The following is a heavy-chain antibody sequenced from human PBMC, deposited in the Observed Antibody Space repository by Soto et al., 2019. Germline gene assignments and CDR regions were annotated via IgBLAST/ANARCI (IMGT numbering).Heavy chain of an antibody. V-gene: IGHV3-7*01. CDR1: GFTFSSYW. Sequence: HPGGSLRLSCAASGFTFSSYWMSWVRQAPGKGLEWVANIKQDGSEKYYVDSVKGRFTISRDNAKNSLYLQMNSLRAEDTAVYYCARDQLGPPDTGDYYYYMDVWGKGTTVTVSS. D-gene: IGHD6-13*01. CDR3: ARDQLGPPDTGDYYYYMDV. J-gene: IGHJ6*03. CDR2: IKQDGSEK.